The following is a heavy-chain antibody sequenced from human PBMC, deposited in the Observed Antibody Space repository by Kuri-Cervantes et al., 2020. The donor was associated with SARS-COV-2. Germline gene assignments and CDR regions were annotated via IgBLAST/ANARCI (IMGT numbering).Heavy chain of an antibody. D-gene: IGHD3-10*01. J-gene: IGHJ4*02. CDR1: GFTFSSYS. CDR2: ISSSSSYI. Sequence: LSLTCAASGFTFSSYSMNWVRQAPGKGLEWVSSISSSSSYIYYADSMKGRFTISRDNAKNSLYLQMNSLRAEDTAVYYCARVRGVGYWGQGTLVTVSS. CDR3: ARVRGVGY. V-gene: IGHV3-21*01.